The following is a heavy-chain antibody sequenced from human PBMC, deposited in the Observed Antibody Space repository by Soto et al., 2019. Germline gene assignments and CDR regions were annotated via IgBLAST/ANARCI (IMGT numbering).Heavy chain of an antibody. CDR2: IDTSSTKI. CDR1: GYTFSDYY. J-gene: IGHJ4*02. D-gene: IGHD3-3*01. Sequence: QVQLVESGGDLVKRGGSLRLSCAASGYTFSDYYMSWIRQAPGKGLEWISYIDTSSTKIYYADSVKGRFTISRENAKNTLYMEMNSLRDEDTAVYYCASHYDMWSGYLSPVDYWGQGTLVTVSS. V-gene: IGHV3-11*01. CDR3: ASHYDMWSGYLSPVDY.